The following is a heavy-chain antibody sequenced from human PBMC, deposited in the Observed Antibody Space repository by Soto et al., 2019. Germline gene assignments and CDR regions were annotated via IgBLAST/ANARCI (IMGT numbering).Heavy chain of an antibody. CDR3: ARPYSNSYGMDL. D-gene: IGHD1-26*01. CDR1: GYTFTSNG. CDR2: ISGYNGNT. J-gene: IGHJ6*02. V-gene: IGHV1-18*04. Sequence: QVHLVQSGGELKERGASVKVSCKASGYTFTSNGISWVRQAPGQGLEWIGWISGYNGNTKYAQKFQGRVSITADTSSSTAYMELRRLRSDDTAVYYCARPYSNSYGMDLWGQGTTVTVSS.